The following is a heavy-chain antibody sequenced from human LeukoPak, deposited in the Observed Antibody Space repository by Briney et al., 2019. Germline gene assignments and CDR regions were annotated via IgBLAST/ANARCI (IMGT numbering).Heavy chain of an antibody. CDR3: ARDPKGVIVDGAFDI. CDR2: IHYSGST. V-gene: IGHV4-39*07. Sequence: ETLSLTCTVSGGSISSSSYYWGWIRQPPGKGLEWIGSIHYSGSTNYNPSLKSRVTISVDTSKNQFSLKLSSVTAADTAVYYCARDPKGVIVDGAFDIWGQETMVTVSS. D-gene: IGHD2/OR15-2a*01. J-gene: IGHJ3*02. CDR1: GGSISSSSYY.